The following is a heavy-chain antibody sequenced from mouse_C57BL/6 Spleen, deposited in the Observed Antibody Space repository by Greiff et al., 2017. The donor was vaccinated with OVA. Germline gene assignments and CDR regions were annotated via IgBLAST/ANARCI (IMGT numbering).Heavy chain of an antibody. D-gene: IGHD2-4*01. CDR2: IYPRSGNT. Sequence: QVQLQQSGAELARPGASVKLSCKASGYTFTSYGISWVKQRTGQGLEWIGEIYPRSGNTYYNEKFKGKATLTADKSSSTAYMELRSLTSEDSAVYFCARCDYDGDYYAMDYWGQGTSVTVSS. J-gene: IGHJ4*01. CDR1: GYTFTSYG. CDR3: ARCDYDGDYYAMDY. V-gene: IGHV1-81*01.